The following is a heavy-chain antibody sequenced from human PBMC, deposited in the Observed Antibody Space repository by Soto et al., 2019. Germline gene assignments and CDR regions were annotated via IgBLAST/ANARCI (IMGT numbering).Heavy chain of an antibody. D-gene: IGHD4-17*01. Sequence: QVQLQQSGPRLVKPSETLSLTCTVSSGPDRSHNWGWIRQPQGRGLEWIGYVYYPGDTAYNPSLRARVTIPADTSTNDISLPLNSVPAADTAVYYCVRQGIDYLHGLVDVWGQGTTVSVSS. CDR1: SGPDRSHN. CDR3: VRQGIDYLHGLVDV. V-gene: IGHV4-59*08. J-gene: IGHJ6*02. CDR2: VYYPGDT.